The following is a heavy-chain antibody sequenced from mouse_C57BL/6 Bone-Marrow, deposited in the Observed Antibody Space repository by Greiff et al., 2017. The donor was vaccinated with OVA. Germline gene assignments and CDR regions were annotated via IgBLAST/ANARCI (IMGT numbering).Heavy chain of an antibody. CDR3: ASVYYDYDGFAY. Sequence: QVQLQQPGAELVKPGASVKLSCKASGYTFTSYWMHWVKQRPGQGLEWIGMIHPNSGSTYYNEKFKSKATLTVDKSSSTAYMQLSSLTSEDSAVYYWASVYYDYDGFAYWGQGTLVTVSA. D-gene: IGHD2-4*01. V-gene: IGHV1-64*01. CDR2: IHPNSGST. J-gene: IGHJ3*01. CDR1: GYTFTSYW.